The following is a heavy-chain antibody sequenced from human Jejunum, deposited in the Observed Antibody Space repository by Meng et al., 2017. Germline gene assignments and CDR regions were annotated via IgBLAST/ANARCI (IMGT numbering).Heavy chain of an antibody. J-gene: IGHJ4*02. CDR3: ARGVRGYDYGIFDS. V-gene: IGHV4-59*01. Sequence: SETLSLTCTVSTDSMKTYYWSWIRQPPGKGLEFIGYMFYSGTSNYNPSLKSRVTISVDTSKNRFSLKVTSVTATDTALYYCARGVRGYDYGIFDSWGPGTLVTVSS. CDR2: MFYSGTS. CDR1: TDSMKTYY. D-gene: IGHD4/OR15-4a*01.